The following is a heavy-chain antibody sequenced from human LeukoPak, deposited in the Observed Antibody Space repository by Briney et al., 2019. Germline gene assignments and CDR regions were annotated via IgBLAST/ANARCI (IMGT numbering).Heavy chain of an antibody. CDR3: ARDMNYYDSTHYWDAFDI. V-gene: IGHV3-33*01. J-gene: IGHJ3*02. CDR1: GFTFSSYG. CDR2: IWYDGSNK. D-gene: IGHD3-22*01. Sequence: GGSLRLSCAASGFTFSSYGMHWVRQAPGKGLEWVAVIWYDGSNKYYADSVKGRFTISRDNSKNTLYLQMNSLRAEDTALYYCARDMNYYDSTHYWDAFDIWGQGTMVTVSS.